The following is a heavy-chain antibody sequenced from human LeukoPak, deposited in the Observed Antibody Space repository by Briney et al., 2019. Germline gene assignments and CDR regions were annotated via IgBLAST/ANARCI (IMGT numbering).Heavy chain of an antibody. CDR3: ARGGYCSGGSCRGGFDY. D-gene: IGHD2-15*01. J-gene: IGHJ4*02. Sequence: PSETLSLTCTVSGDSISSGGYYWSWIRQHPGKGLEWIGYIHNSGFTYYNPSLKSRVTISVDTSKNQFSLKLSSVSAADTAVYFCARGGYCSGGSCRGGFDYWGQGTLVTVSS. CDR1: GDSISSGGYY. V-gene: IGHV4-31*03. CDR2: IHNSGFT.